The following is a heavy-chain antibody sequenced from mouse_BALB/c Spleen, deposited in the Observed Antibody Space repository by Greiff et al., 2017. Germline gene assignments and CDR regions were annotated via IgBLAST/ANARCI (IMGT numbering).Heavy chain of an antibody. D-gene: IGHD1-1*01. CDR2: IYPGNVNT. Sequence: VKLQESGPELVKPGASVRISCKASGYTFTSYYIHWVKQRPGQGLEWIGWIYPGNVNTKYNEKFKGKATLTADKSSSTAYMQLSSLTSEDSAVYFCAREGLRPFDYWGQGTTLTVSS. CDR3: AREGLRPFDY. CDR1: GYTFTSYY. J-gene: IGHJ2*01. V-gene: IGHV1S56*01.